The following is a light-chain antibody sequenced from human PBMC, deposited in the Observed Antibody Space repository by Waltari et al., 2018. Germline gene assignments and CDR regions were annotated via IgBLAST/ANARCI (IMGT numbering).Light chain of an antibody. CDR3: QKYNIAPPFP. Sequence: DVQLTQSPSSLSASVGDRVTITCRTSQGSSNYLAWYQQTPGKVPKPLMYAASTLQSGVPSRFSGSGPGTEFTLTFSSLQPEDGAIYYCQKYNIAPPFPFGPGPKVAIK. CDR1: QGSSNY. CDR2: AAS. J-gene: IGKJ3*01. V-gene: IGKV1-27*01.